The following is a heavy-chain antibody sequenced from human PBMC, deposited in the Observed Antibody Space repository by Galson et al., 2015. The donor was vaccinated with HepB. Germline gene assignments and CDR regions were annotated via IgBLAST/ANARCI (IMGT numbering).Heavy chain of an antibody. CDR2: IWYDGSNK. J-gene: IGHJ3*02. CDR3: AREYTYYYDSSGSSSDAFDI. D-gene: IGHD3-22*01. Sequence: SLRLSCAASGFTFSSYGMHWVRQAPGKGLEWVAVIWYDGSNKYYADSVKGRFTISRDNSKNTLYLQMNSLRAEDTAVYYCAREYTYYYDSSGSSSDAFDIWGQGTMVTVSS. V-gene: IGHV3-33*01. CDR1: GFTFSSYG.